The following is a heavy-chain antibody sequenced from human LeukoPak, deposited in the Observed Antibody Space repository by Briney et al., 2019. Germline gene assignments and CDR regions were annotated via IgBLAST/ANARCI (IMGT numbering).Heavy chain of an antibody. J-gene: IGHJ5*02. CDR1: GGSISSYY. CDR2: IYYSGST. CDR3: ARDPDGVGAFDP. D-gene: IGHD3-10*01. Sequence: SETLSLTCTVSGGSISSYYWSWIRQPPGKGLEWIGYIYYSGSTNYNPSLKSRVTISVDTSKNQFSLKLSSVTAADTAVYYCARDPDGVGAFDPWGQGTLVTVSS. V-gene: IGHV4-59*01.